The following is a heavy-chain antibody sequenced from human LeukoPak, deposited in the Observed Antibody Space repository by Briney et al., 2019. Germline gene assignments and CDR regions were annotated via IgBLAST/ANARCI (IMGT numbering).Heavy chain of an antibody. V-gene: IGHV1-18*01. CDR2: ISPYNGNT. D-gene: IGHD4-23*01. CDR1: GYTFRSYG. CDR3: ARGGVTSVVDV. J-gene: IGHJ6*04. Sequence: ASVEVSCKTSGYTFRSYGITWVRQIPGQGLEWMGWISPYNGNTNYAQKLQGRVTMTTDTSTSTAYMELRSLTSDDTAVYYCARGGVTSVVDVWGKGTTVTISS.